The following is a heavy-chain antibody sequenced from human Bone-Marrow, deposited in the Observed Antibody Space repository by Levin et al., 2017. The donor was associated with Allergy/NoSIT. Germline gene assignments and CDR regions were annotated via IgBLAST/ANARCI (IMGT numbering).Heavy chain of an antibody. V-gene: IGHV4-39*01. Sequence: SETLSLTCTVSGVSISGSSYHWGWIRQPPGKGLEWIGSIYYSGDTFYNPSLMSRATISVDTSKNQFSLKVNSVTATDTAGYYCASTLASYYDLLTGYSIGRLDPWGQGILVTVAS. CDR3: ASTLASYYDLLTGYSIGRLDP. CDR2: IYYSGDT. J-gene: IGHJ5*02. D-gene: IGHD3-9*01. CDR1: GVSISGSSYH.